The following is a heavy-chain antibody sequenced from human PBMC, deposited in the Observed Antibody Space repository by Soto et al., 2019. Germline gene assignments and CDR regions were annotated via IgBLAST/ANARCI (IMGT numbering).Heavy chain of an antibody. V-gene: IGHV1-18*01. J-gene: IGHJ1*01. CDR2: ISGYNGDT. CDR3: AKEDNYYDSSGYYLEYFHH. CDR1: GYTFTTYG. D-gene: IGHD3-22*01. Sequence: ASVKVSCKASGYTFTTYGVGWVRQAPGQGLEWMGWISGYNGDTNYAQNLQGRVTMTTDTSTSTAYMELRSLRSDDTAVYYCAKEDNYYDSSGYYLEYFHHWG.